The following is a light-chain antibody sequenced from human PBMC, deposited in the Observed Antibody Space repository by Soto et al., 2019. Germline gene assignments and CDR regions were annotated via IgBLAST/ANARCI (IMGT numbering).Light chain of an antibody. CDR3: QQRSNWPPVT. V-gene: IGKV3-11*01. Sequence: EIVLTQSPATLSLSPGERATLSCRASQSISNYLAWYQQKPGQAPRLLIYDASNRATGIPARFSGSGSGTDFTLTISSLEPEDFVVYYCQQRSNWPPVTFGQGTKLEIK. CDR1: QSISNY. J-gene: IGKJ2*01. CDR2: DAS.